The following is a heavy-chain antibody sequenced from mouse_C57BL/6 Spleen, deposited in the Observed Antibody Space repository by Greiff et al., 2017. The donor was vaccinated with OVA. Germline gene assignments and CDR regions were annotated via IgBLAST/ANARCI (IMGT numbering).Heavy chain of an antibody. CDR2: INPNNVGT. Sequence: EVQLQQSGPELVKPGASVKISCKASGYTFTDYYMNWVKQSHGKSLEWIGDINPNNVGTSYNQKFKGKATLTVDKSSSTAYMELRSLTSEDSAVYYCARYDYGYEAFAYWGQGTLVTVSA. CDR1: GYTFTDYY. CDR3: ARYDYGYEAFAY. J-gene: IGHJ3*01. D-gene: IGHD2-2*01. V-gene: IGHV1-26*01.